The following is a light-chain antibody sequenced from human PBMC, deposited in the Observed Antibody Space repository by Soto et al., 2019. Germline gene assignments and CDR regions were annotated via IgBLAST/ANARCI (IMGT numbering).Light chain of an antibody. CDR1: SSDVGSYNL. V-gene: IGLV2-23*01. CDR3: CSYARTSTLL. Sequence: QSALTQPASLSGSPGQSITIYCTGTSSDVGSYNLVSWFQQHPGKAPKLMIYEGTKRPSGVSNRFSGSKSGNTASLTISGLQAEDEADYYCCSYARTSTLLFGGGTKLTVL. J-gene: IGLJ2*01. CDR2: EGT.